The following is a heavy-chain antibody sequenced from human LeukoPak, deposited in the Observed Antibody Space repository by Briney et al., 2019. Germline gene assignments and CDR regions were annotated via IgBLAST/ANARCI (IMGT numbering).Heavy chain of an antibody. CDR3: ARVLNRYYFDY. Sequence: SETLSLTCTVSGYSISSGYYWGWIRRPPEKGLEWIGSIYHSGSTYYNPSLKSRVTISVDTSKNQFSLKLSSVTAADTAVYYCARVLNRYYFDYWGQGTLVTVSS. V-gene: IGHV4-38-2*02. J-gene: IGHJ4*02. CDR1: GYSISSGYY. CDR2: IYHSGST. D-gene: IGHD3-16*01.